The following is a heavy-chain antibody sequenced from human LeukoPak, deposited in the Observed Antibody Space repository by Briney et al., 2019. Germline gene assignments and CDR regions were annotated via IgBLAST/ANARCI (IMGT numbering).Heavy chain of an antibody. V-gene: IGHV4-59*01. Sequence: PSETLSLTCTVSGGSISSYYWSWIRQPPGEGLEWIGYIYYSGSTNYNPSLKSRVTISVDTSKNQFSLKLSSVTAADTAVYYCARSSDQHDYGDYNDAFDIWGQGTMVTVSS. D-gene: IGHD4-17*01. J-gene: IGHJ3*02. CDR1: GGSISSYY. CDR2: IYYSGST. CDR3: ARSSDQHDYGDYNDAFDI.